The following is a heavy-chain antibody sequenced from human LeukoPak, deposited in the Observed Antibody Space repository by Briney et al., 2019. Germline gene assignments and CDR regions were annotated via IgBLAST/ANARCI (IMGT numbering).Heavy chain of an antibody. J-gene: IGHJ1*01. V-gene: IGHV3-66*02. CDR1: GFTVSSNY. CDR3: ARGRYQLLYGYFQH. CDR2: IYSGGST. D-gene: IGHD2-2*02. Sequence: PGGSLRLSCAASGFTVSSNYMSWVRQAPGKGLEWVSVIYSGGSTYYADSVKGRFTISRDNSKNTLYLQMNSLRAEDTAVYYCARGRYQLLYGYFQHWGQGTLVTVSS.